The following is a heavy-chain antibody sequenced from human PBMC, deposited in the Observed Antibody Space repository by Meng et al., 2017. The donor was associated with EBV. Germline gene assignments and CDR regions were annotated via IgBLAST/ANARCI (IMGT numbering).Heavy chain of an antibody. Sequence: QGQLVQPGAEVKKPGSSVTVSCKTSGGTFRSDAVSWVRQAPGQGLEWMGGLIPMSDAPYYAQKFQDRVTITADESTSTHYMDLSGLRSEDTAVYYCASESGRGFTPDYWGQGTLVTVSS. CDR3: ASESGRGFTPDY. D-gene: IGHD3-10*01. J-gene: IGHJ4*02. CDR2: LIPMSDAP. CDR1: GGTFRSDA. V-gene: IGHV1-69*01.